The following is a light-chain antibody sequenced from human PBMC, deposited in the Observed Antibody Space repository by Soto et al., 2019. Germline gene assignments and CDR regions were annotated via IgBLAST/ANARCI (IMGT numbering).Light chain of an antibody. CDR2: DAS. CDR1: QSVSGC. Sequence: EIQMTQSPTTLSSSLGDRGTITCWASQSVSGCLAWYRQKPGQAPKLLIYDASSMESGVPSRLCGGGSGTEFTLPISSLQPADFATYYCQQYNSYSPWTFGQGTKV. J-gene: IGKJ1*01. V-gene: IGKV1-5*01. CDR3: QQYNSYSPWT.